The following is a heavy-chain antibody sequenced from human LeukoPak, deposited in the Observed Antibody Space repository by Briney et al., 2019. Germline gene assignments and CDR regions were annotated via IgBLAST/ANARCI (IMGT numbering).Heavy chain of an antibody. CDR1: GFTFDDYA. Sequence: PGGSLRLSCAASGFTFDDYAMHWVRQAPGKGLEWVSLISWDGGSTYYADSVKGRFTISRDNSKNSLYLQMNSLRAEDTALYYCAKDLAPKTYYYYYMDVWGKGTTVTVSS. J-gene: IGHJ6*03. CDR3: AKDLAPKTYYYYYMDV. V-gene: IGHV3-43D*03. CDR2: ISWDGGST.